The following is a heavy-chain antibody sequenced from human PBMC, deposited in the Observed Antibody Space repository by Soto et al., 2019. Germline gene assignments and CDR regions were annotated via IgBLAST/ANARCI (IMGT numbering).Heavy chain of an antibody. CDR3: ARKGYCSSTSCYAHVYYYYYYMDV. Sequence: GGSLRLACAASGFTFSSYSMNWVRQAPGKGLEWVSYISSSSSTIYYADSVKGRFTISRDNAKNSLYLQMNSLRAEDTAVYYCARKGYCSSTSCYAHVYYYYYYMDVWGKGTTVTVSS. CDR2: ISSSSSTI. CDR1: GFTFSSYS. J-gene: IGHJ6*03. V-gene: IGHV3-48*01. D-gene: IGHD2-2*01.